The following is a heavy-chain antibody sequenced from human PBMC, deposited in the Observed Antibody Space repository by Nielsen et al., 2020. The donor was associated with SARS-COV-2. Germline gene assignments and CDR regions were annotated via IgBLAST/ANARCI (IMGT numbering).Heavy chain of an antibody. Sequence: GASLKISCAASGFTFSSYAMSWVRQAPGKGLEWVSAISGSGGSTYYADSVKGRFTISRDNSKNTLYLQMNSLRAEDTAVYYCAKSHCSSTSCYFGADAFDIWGQGTMVTVSS. V-gene: IGHV3-23*01. CDR3: AKSHCSSTSCYFGADAFDI. J-gene: IGHJ3*02. CDR2: ISGSGGST. CDR1: GFTFSSYA. D-gene: IGHD2-2*01.